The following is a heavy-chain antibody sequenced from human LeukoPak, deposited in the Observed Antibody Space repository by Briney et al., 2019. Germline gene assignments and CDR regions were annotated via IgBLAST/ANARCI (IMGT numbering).Heavy chain of an antibody. Sequence: GGSLRLSCAASGFTFSSYSVNWVRQAPGKGLEWVSSISSSSSYIYYADSVKGRFTISRDNAKNSLYLQMNSLRAEDTAVYYCARVWGYYYGSSSYPFDYWGQGTLVTVSS. D-gene: IGHD3-10*01. CDR3: ARVWGYYYGSSSYPFDY. CDR1: GFTFSSYS. CDR2: ISSSSSYI. J-gene: IGHJ4*02. V-gene: IGHV3-21*01.